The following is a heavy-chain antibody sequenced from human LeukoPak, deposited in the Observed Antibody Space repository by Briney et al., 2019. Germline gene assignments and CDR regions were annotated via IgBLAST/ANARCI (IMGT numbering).Heavy chain of an antibody. CDR3: ARDRGGSNSWPDH. J-gene: IGHJ4*02. V-gene: IGHV1-2*02. CDR2: INPNGGGT. Sequence: ASVKVSCKASGYIFSGYYMHWVRQAPGQGLEWMGWINPNGGGTNYAQNFQGRVTMTRDTSISTAYMELSRLRSDDTAVYYCARDRGGSNSWPDHWGQGTLVTISS. D-gene: IGHD6-13*01. CDR1: GYIFSGYY.